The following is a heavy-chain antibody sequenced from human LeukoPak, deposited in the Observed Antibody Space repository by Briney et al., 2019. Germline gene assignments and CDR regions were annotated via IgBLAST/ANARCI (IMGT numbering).Heavy chain of an antibody. CDR2: INPSGGST. D-gene: IGHD3-16*02. J-gene: IGHJ5*02. V-gene: IGHV1-46*01. CDR3: ARGDDYDYVWGSYRYNWFDP. CDR1: GYTFTNYY. Sequence: ASVKVSCTASGYTFTNYYMHWVRQAPGQGLEWMGIINPSGGSTSHTQKFQGRVTITRDTSASTAYMELSSLRSEDTAVYYCARGDDYDYVWGSYRYNWFDPWGQGTLVTVSS.